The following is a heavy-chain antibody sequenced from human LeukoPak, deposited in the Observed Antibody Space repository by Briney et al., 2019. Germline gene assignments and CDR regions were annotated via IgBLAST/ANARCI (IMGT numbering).Heavy chain of an antibody. V-gene: IGHV4-4*07. D-gene: IGHD5-12*01. J-gene: IGHJ5*02. CDR3: ARDNSGYDPPQYGWFDP. CDR1: GGSISSYY. Sequence: RPSETLSLTCTVSGGSISSYYWSWIRQPAGKGLEWIGRIYISGSTNYNPSLKSRVTISVDTSKNQFSLKLSSVTAADTAVYYCARDNSGYDPPQYGWFDPWGQGTLVTVSS. CDR2: IYISGST.